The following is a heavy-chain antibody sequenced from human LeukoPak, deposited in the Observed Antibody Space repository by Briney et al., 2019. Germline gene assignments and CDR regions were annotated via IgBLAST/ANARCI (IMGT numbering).Heavy chain of an antibody. Sequence: SETLSLTCAVYGGSFSGYYWSWIRQPPRKGLEWIGEINHSGSTNYNPSLKSRVTISVDTSKNQFSLKLSSVTAADTAVYYCARRSIAARRAFDIWGQGTMVTVSS. CDR1: GGSFSGYY. V-gene: IGHV4-34*01. D-gene: IGHD6-6*01. CDR2: INHSGST. CDR3: ARRSIAARRAFDI. J-gene: IGHJ3*02.